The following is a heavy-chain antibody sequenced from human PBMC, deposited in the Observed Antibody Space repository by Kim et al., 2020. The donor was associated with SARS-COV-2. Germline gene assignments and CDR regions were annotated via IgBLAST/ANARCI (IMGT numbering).Heavy chain of an antibody. CDR3: TRVPYYYDPEHPGRYYYDGMDV. Sequence: GGSLRLSCTASGFTFGDYAMSWVRQAPGKGLEWVGFIRSKAYGGTTEYAASVKGRFTISRDDSKSIAYLQMNSLKTEDTAVYYCTRVPYYYDPEHPGRYYYDGMDVWGQGTTVTVSS. D-gene: IGHD3-22*01. J-gene: IGHJ6*02. CDR1: GFTFGDYA. V-gene: IGHV3-49*04. CDR2: IRSKAYGGTT.